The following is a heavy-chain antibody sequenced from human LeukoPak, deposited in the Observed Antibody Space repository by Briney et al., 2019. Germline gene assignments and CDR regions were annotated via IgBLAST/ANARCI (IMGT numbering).Heavy chain of an antibody. J-gene: IGHJ4*02. CDR3: ARAYYYGSGSYNTPEDY. Sequence: GASVKVSCKASGYSFTSFAMNWVRQAPGQGLEWMGWISAYNGNTNYAQKLQGRVTMTTDTSTSTAYMELRSLRSDDTAVYYCARAYYYGSGSYNTPEDYWGQGTLVTVSS. CDR2: ISAYNGNT. CDR1: GYSFTSFA. V-gene: IGHV1-18*01. D-gene: IGHD3-10*01.